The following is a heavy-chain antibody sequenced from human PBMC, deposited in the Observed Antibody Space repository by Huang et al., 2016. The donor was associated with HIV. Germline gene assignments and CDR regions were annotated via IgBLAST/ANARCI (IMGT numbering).Heavy chain of an antibody. CDR3: VRDGKQMAPHFDY. V-gene: IGHV4-34*02. Sequence: QVRLQQWGAGRLKPSETLSLTCAVYGGSFSTYYWTWIRQPPGKGPEWIGESNYRGDTNYNSSLKSRVTMSVDTSKNRFSLRLNSVTAADTAVYYCVRDGKQMAPHFDYWGQGTLVTVSS. CDR2: SNYRGDT. D-gene: IGHD2-8*01. CDR1: GGSFSTYY. J-gene: IGHJ4*02.